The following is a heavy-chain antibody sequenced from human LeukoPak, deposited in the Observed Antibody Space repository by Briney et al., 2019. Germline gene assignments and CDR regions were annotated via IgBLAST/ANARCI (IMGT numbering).Heavy chain of an antibody. CDR1: NGSISSSSYY. CDR3: VRLPDYYYYYMDV. V-gene: IGHV4-39*01. Sequence: SETLSLTCIVSNGSISSSSYYWGCIRQPPGKGLEWIGSLYYSGSTYYNPSLKTRVTISVDTSKSQFSLKLDSVTAADTAVYYCVRLPDYYYYYMDVWGRGTSVTVSS. CDR2: LYYSGST. J-gene: IGHJ6*03. D-gene: IGHD1-14*01.